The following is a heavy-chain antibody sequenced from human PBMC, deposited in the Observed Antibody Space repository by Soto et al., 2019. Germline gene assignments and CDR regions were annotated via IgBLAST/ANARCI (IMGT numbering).Heavy chain of an antibody. D-gene: IGHD1-26*01. CDR2: IWYDGSNK. CDR1: GFTFSSYG. V-gene: IGHV3-33*01. CDR3: ARDRPAGTGANPGYYYYGMDV. J-gene: IGHJ6*02. Sequence: GGSLRLSCAASGFTFSSYGMHWVGQAPGKGLEWVAVIWYDGSNKYYADSVKGRFTISRDNSKNTLYLQMNSLRAEDTAVYYCARDRPAGTGANPGYYYYGMDVWGQGTTVTV.